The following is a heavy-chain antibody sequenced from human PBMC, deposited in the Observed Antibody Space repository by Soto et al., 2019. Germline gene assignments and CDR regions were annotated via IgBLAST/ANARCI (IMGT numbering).Heavy chain of an antibody. CDR2: INNGGSS. D-gene: IGHD3-10*01. J-gene: IGHJ2*01. CDR1: GGSFSGYY. V-gene: IGHV4-34*01. Sequence: SETLSLTCAVYGGSFSGYYWSWIRQPPGKGLEWIGEINNGGSSNYNPSLKSRGSMSVGTSNNQFTLKLTSVTAAETAVYYCARGRGDGYNQNWYFDLWGRGTLVTISS. CDR3: ARGRGDGYNQNWYFDL.